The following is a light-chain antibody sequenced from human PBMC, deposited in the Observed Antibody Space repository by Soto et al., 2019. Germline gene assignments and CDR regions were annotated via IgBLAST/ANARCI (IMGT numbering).Light chain of an antibody. V-gene: IGKV3-20*01. J-gene: IGKJ1*01. Sequence: EIVLTQSPGTLSLSPGERTTLSCRASQSVSSSYLAWYQQKPGQAPRLIIYAASSRATGIPDRFSGSGSGTDVTLTISKQEPEVFAVYYGQQDGSSRWRVGQGTKVEI. CDR2: AAS. CDR3: QQDGSSRWR. CDR1: QSVSSSY.